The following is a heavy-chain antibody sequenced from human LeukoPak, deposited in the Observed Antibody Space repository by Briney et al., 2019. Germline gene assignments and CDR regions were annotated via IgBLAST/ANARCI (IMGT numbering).Heavy chain of an antibody. CDR1: GGSISSYY. Sequence: PSETLSLTCTVSGGSISSYYWSWIRQPPGKGLEWIGYIYYSGSTNYNPSLKSRVTISVDTSKNQFSLKLSSVTAADTAVYYCARGRSSWYVGRCYFDYWGQGTLVTVSS. CDR2: IYYSGST. CDR3: ARGRSSWYVGRCYFDY. D-gene: IGHD6-13*01. V-gene: IGHV4-59*01. J-gene: IGHJ4*02.